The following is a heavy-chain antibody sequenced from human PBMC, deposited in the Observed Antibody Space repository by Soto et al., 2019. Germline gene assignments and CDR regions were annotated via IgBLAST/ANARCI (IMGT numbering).Heavy chain of an antibody. CDR1: GDSISSPKW. J-gene: IGHJ3*01. Sequence: QVQLQESGPGLVKPSGTLSLTCAVSGDSISSPKWWTWLRQPPGKGLEWIGDLLHSGTTNYNPSLKSRVTLSVDQPQNQFSLKLTSVTAADPAIYYCAYSSGWYRHDVSGQGTSVTVSS. CDR2: LLHSGTT. V-gene: IGHV4-4*02. D-gene: IGHD6-19*01. CDR3: AYSSGWYRHDV.